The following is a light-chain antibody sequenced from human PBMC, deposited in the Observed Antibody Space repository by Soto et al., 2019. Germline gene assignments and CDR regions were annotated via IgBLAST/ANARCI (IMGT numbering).Light chain of an antibody. J-gene: IGKJ5*01. CDR1: QSISSY. V-gene: IGKV1-39*01. CDR2: AAS. CDR3: QQSYSPSIT. Sequence: DIQMTQSPSSLSASVGDRFTITCLSSQSISSYLNWYHQKPGKAPKLLIYAASSLQSGVPSRFSGSGSGTEFTLTISSLQPEDFATYYCQQSYSPSITFGQGTRLEIK.